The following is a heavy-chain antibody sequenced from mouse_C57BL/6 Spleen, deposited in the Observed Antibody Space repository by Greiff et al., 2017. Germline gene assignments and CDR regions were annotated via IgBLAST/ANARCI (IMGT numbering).Heavy chain of an antibody. CDR2: IDPSDSET. V-gene: IGHV1-52*01. CDR1: GYTFTSYW. J-gene: IGHJ4*01. D-gene: IGHD1-1*02. CDR3: ARYGSSYGDAMDY. Sequence: QVQLQQPGAELVRPGSSVKLSCKASGYTFTSYWMHWVKQRPIQGLEWIGNIDPSDSETHYNQKFKDKATLTVDKSSSTAYMQLSSLTSEDSAVYYCARYGSSYGDAMDYWGQGTSVTVSS.